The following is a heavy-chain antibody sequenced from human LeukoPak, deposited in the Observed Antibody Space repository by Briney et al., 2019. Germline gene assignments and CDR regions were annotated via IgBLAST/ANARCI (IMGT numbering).Heavy chain of an antibody. CDR2: ISAYNGNT. D-gene: IGHD6-13*01. V-gene: IGHV1-18*01. Sequence: ASVKVSCKASGYTFTSYGISWVRQAPGQGLEWMGWISAYNGNTNYAQKLQGRVTMTWNTSISTAYMELSSLRSEDTAVYYCARGSWGSYYGMDVWGQGTTVTVSS. CDR1: GYTFTSYG. CDR3: ARGSWGSYYGMDV. J-gene: IGHJ6*02.